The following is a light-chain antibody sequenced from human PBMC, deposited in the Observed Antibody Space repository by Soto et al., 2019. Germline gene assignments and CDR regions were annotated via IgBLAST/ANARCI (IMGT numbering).Light chain of an antibody. Sequence: EIVLTQFPGTVSLSPGERATLSCRASQSVTSSYLAWYQQKPGQAPRLLIYAAYSRATGIPDRFSGSGSGTDFTLTISRLEPEDFAMYYCQQHGISRVRTFGQGTQVEVK. CDR3: QQHGISRVRT. CDR2: AAY. V-gene: IGKV3-20*01. CDR1: QSVTSSY. J-gene: IGKJ1*01.